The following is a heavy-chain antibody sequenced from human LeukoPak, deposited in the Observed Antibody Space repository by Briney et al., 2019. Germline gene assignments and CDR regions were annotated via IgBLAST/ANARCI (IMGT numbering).Heavy chain of an antibody. D-gene: IGHD3-22*01. V-gene: IGHV3-15*01. CDR2: IKSKTDGGTT. CDR3: TTEGITMIVVASFEY. Sequence: PGGSLRLSCAASGFTFSNAWVSWVRQAPGKGLEWVGRIKSKTDGGTTDYAAPVKGRFTISRDDSKNTLYLQMNSLKTEDTAVYYCTTEGITMIVVASFEYWGQGTLVTVSS. CDR1: GFTFSNAW. J-gene: IGHJ4*02.